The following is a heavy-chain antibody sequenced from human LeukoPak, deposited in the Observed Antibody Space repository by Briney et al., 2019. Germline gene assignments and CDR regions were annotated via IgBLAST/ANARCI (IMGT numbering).Heavy chain of an antibody. Sequence: SETLSLTCTVSGGSISSSSYYWGWIRQPPGKGLEWIGSIYYSGSTYYNPSLKSRVTISVDTSKNQFSLKLSSVTAADTAVYYCARGGAFDIWGQGTMVTVSS. V-gene: IGHV4-39*07. CDR3: ARGGAFDI. J-gene: IGHJ3*02. CDR1: GGSISSSSYY. CDR2: IYYSGST.